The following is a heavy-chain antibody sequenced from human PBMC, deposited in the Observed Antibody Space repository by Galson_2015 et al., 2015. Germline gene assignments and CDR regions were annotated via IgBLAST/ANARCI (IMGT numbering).Heavy chain of an antibody. D-gene: IGHD2-2*01. CDR3: AKLLAVAGTVVPAANYYYYYMDV. V-gene: IGHV3-30*18. J-gene: IGHJ6*03. CDR2: ISYDGSNK. CDR1: GFTFSSYG. Sequence: SLRLSCAASGFTFSSYGMHWVRQAPGKGLEWVAVISYDGSNKYYADSVKGRFTISRDNSKNTLYLQMNSLRAEDTAVYYCAKLLAVAGTVVPAANYYYYYMDVWGKGTTVTVSS.